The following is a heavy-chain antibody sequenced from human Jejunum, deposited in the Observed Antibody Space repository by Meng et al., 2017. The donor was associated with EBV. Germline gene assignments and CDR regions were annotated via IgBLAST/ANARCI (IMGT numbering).Heavy chain of an antibody. CDR1: GGSFGNFY. D-gene: IGHD1-26*01. Sequence: QVQLQQWGAGLLKPSETLSLTCGVYGGSFGNFYWSWIRQPPGKGLEWNGENNNSGRTNYDPSLKSRVSISLDTSKNQFSLKLNSVTAADTAVYYCAGGKYVAWEVLYAWGQGTLVTVSS. CDR2: NNNSGRT. CDR3: AGGKYVAWEVLYA. V-gene: IGHV4-34*01. J-gene: IGHJ5*02.